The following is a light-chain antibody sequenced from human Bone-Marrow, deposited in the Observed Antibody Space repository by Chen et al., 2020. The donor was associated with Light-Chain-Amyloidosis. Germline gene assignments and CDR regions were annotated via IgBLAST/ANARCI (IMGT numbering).Light chain of an antibody. Sequence: SYELTQPPSVSVSPGQTARITCSGDDLPTKYAYWYQQKPGQASVLVIHRDTERPAGISERVSGSSSGTTATLTISGVQAEDEADYHWQAADSSGSDEVIFGGGTKVTGL. CDR3: QAADSSGSDEVI. J-gene: IGLJ2*01. CDR2: RDT. V-gene: IGLV3-25*03. CDR1: DLPTKY.